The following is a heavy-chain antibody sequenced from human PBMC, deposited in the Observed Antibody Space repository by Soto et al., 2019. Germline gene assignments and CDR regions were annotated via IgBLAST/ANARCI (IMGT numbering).Heavy chain of an antibody. V-gene: IGHV4-39*01. CDR1: GGSISSSSYY. CDR3: AGVWGYSYGSHYYYYYGMDV. D-gene: IGHD5-18*01. Sequence: PSETLSLTCTVSGGSISSSSYYWGWIRQPPGKGLEWIGSIYYSGSTYYNPSLKSRVTISVDTSKDQFSLKLSSVTAADTAVYYCAGVWGYSYGSHYYYYYGMDVWGQGTTVTVSS. CDR2: IYYSGST. J-gene: IGHJ6*02.